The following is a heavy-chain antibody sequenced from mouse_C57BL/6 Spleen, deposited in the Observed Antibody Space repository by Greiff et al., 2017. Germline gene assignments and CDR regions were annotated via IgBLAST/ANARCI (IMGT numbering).Heavy chain of an antibody. CDR1: GFSLTSYG. CDR3: AKQGLTGPFAY. J-gene: IGHJ3*01. D-gene: IGHD4-1*01. Sequence: VMLVESGPGLVAPSQSLSITCTVSGFSLTSYGVSWVRQPPGTGLEWLGGIWGDGSTNYHSALISRLSISKDNSKSQVFLKLNSLQTDDTSTYYCAKQGLTGPFAYWGQGTLVTVSA. CDR2: IWGDGST. V-gene: IGHV2-3*01.